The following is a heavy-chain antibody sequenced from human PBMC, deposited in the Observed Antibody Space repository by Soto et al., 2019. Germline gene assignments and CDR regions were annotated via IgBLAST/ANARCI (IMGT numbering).Heavy chain of an antibody. Sequence: EVQLVESGGGLVQPGGSLRLSCAGSGFAFSNYSMNWVRQAPGKGLEWVSYISSSSTNTYYAASVRGRVTIARDNAKNSLYLRLNSLKDEDTAVYYCARGTKGGGPPLWGQGTLVTVSS. V-gene: IGHV3-48*02. D-gene: IGHD1-7*01. CDR1: GFAFSNYS. CDR3: ARGTKGGGPPL. CDR2: ISSSSTNT. J-gene: IGHJ4*02.